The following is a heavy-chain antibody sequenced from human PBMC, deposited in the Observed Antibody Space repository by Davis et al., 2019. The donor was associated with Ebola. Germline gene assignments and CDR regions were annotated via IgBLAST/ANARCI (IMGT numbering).Heavy chain of an antibody. J-gene: IGHJ3*02. V-gene: IGHV4-34*01. Sequence: PSETLSLTCAVSGGSFSGHYWSWIRQPPGKGLEWIGEIDHEGISRYNPSLQSRVTLSVDPPNDQFSLKVHSVTAADTAVYYCARDTRPCGGDCYDDTFDMWGQGTMVIVSS. D-gene: IGHD2-21*01. CDR2: IDHEGIS. CDR1: GGSFSGHY. CDR3: ARDTRPCGGDCYDDTFDM.